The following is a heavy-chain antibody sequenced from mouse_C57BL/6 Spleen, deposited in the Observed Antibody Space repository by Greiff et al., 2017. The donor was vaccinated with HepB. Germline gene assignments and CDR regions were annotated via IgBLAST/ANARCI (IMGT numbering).Heavy chain of an antibody. D-gene: IGHD1-1*01. V-gene: IGHV5-17*01. CDR3: ARGVFYYGAMDY. J-gene: IGHJ4*01. Sequence: EVHLVESGGGLVKPGGSLKLSCAASGFTFSDYGMHWVRQAPEKGLEWVAYISSGSSTIYYADTVKGRFTISRDNAKNTLFLQMTSLRSEDTAMYYCARGVFYYGAMDYWGQGTSDTVSS. CDR2: ISSGSSTI. CDR1: GFTFSDYG.